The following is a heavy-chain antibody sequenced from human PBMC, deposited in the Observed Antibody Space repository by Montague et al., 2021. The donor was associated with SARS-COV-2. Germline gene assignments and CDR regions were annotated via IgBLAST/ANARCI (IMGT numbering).Heavy chain of an antibody. CDR2: IYNGGTT. J-gene: IGHJ4*02. Sequence: SETLSLTCTVSGDSIRNSDYSWGWVRQPPGKGLEWIGNIYNGGTTFYNPSLKSRVTIFVDTSKNQFSLKLSSVTAADAAVCYCATRTRYPQNDFGFWGQGTLVTVSS. V-gene: IGHV4-39*01. D-gene: IGHD2-15*01. CDR3: ATRTRYPQNDFGF. CDR1: GDSIRNSDYS.